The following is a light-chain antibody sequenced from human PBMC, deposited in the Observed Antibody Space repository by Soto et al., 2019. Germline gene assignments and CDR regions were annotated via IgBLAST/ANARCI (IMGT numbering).Light chain of an antibody. CDR3: QKYNNRPPFT. Sequence: EIVMTQSPATLSVSPGERATLSCRASQSVSSNLAWYQQKPGQAPRLLIYGPSTRATGIPARFSGSGSGTEFTLTISSLQSEDFAVYYCQKYNNRPPFTFGPGTKVDIK. V-gene: IGKV3-15*01. J-gene: IGKJ3*01. CDR1: QSVSSN. CDR2: GPS.